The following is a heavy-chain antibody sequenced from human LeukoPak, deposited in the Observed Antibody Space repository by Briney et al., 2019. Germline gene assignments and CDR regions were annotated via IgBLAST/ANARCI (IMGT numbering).Heavy chain of an antibody. CDR3: ARQTSLPGFAGGLGFNY. J-gene: IGHJ4*02. D-gene: IGHD4-23*01. Sequence: SETLSLTCSASGGSISGWYWSWIRQPPGKGLEWIGDIYGSGSTNSNASLKSRVTISLDTSRNRISLNLTSVIATDTAAYYCARQTSLPGFAGGLGFNYWGPGTLVSVSS. CDR2: IYGSGST. CDR1: GGSISGWY. V-gene: IGHV4-59*08.